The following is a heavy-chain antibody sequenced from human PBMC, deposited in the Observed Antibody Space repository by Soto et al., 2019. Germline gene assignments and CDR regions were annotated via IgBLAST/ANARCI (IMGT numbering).Heavy chain of an antibody. CDR2: ISGSGGST. D-gene: IGHD6-19*01. CDR1: GFTFSSYA. V-gene: IGHV3-23*01. Sequence: PGGSLRLSCAASGFTFSSYAMSWVRQAPGKGLEWVSAISGSGGSTYYADSVKGRFTISRDNSKNTLYLQMNSLRAEDTAVYYCAKDRRIAVAGTNFDYWGQGTRVTVSS. CDR3: AKDRRIAVAGTNFDY. J-gene: IGHJ4*02.